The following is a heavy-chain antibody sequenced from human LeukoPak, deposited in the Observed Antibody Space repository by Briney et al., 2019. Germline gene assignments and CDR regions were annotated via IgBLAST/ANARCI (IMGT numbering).Heavy chain of an antibody. V-gene: IGHV4-59*01. J-gene: IGHJ4*02. CDR3: ARGFRGASFDY. CDR2: IYHSGST. Sequence: SETLSLTCSVSGGSMSSYYWSWIRQSPGKGLEWIGYIYHSGSTDYNSSLKSRATISEDTSKKQFSLKVSSVTAADTAVYYCARGFRGASFDYWSQGTLVTVSS. D-gene: IGHD1-26*01. CDR1: GGSMSSYY.